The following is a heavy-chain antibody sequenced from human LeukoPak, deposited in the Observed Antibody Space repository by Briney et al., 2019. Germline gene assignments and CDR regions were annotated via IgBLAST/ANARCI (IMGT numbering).Heavy chain of an antibody. CDR1: GYTFTGYY. CDR2: INPNSGGT. Sequence: GASVKVSCKASGYTFTGYYMHWVRQAPGQGLEWMGWINPNSGGTNYAQKFQGRVTMTRDTSISTAYMELSRLRSDDTAVYYCARATDPYWAGFVDWGQGTLVTVSS. J-gene: IGHJ4*02. CDR3: ARATDPYWAGFVD. D-gene: IGHD2-15*01. V-gene: IGHV1-2*02.